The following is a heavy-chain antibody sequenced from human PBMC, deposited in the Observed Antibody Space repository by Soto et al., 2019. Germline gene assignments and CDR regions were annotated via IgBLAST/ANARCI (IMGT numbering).Heavy chain of an antibody. CDR1: GFAFNSYA. D-gene: IGHD6-13*01. V-gene: IGHV3-23*01. Sequence: EVQLLESGGGLVQPGGSLRLSCVASGFAFNSYALTWVRPAPGKGLEWVSSISGGGGVAFYADSVRDRFSISKDKSTNTLYLQMNSLRVEDTALYFCARGRIAPAYFQFWGPGTPVSVSS. J-gene: IGHJ1*01. CDR3: ARGRIAPAYFQF. CDR2: ISGGGGVA.